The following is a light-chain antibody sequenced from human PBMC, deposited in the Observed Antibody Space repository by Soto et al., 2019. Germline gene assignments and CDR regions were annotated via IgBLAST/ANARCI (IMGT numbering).Light chain of an antibody. CDR2: KIS. J-gene: IGKJ5*01. Sequence: DLVMTQTPLSSPVTLGQPASISCRSSQSLVHRDGNTYLSWLQQRPGQPPRLLIYKISNRVSGVPDIFSGSGAGTDFTLKISRVEAEDVGVYYCMQATQFPQITFGQGTRLEIK. V-gene: IGKV2-24*01. CDR1: QSLVHRDGNTY. CDR3: MQATQFPQIT.